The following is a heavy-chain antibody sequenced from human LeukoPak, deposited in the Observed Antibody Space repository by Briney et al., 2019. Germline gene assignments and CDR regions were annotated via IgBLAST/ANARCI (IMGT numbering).Heavy chain of an antibody. CDR2: ISSSSSYI. CDR3: AREFSSSWYSTLELIPGGY. Sequence: GGSLRLSCAVSGFTFSPYWMHWVRQAPGKGLEWVSSISSSSSYIYYADSVKGRFTISRDNAKNSLYLQMNSLRAEDTAVYYCAREFSSSWYSTLELIPGGYWGQGTLVTVSS. V-gene: IGHV3-21*01. J-gene: IGHJ4*02. CDR1: GFTFSPYW. D-gene: IGHD6-13*01.